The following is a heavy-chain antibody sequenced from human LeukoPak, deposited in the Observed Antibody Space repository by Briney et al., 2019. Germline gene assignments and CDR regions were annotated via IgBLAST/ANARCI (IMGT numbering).Heavy chain of an antibody. CDR1: GFIFRSDW. Sequence: GGSLRLSCAASGFIFRSDWMSWVRQALGKGLEWVATIKHDLSETHYADSVRGRFTVSRDKPKNSLFLQMNSLRVEDTALYFCAKWDFFGDYFSFDPRGQGTRVTVSS. D-gene: IGHD1-26*01. CDR2: IKHDLSET. CDR3: AKWDFFGDYFSFDP. J-gene: IGHJ5*02. V-gene: IGHV3-7*01.